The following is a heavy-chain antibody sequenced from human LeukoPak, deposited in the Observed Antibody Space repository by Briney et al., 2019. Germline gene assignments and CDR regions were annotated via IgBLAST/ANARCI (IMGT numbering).Heavy chain of an antibody. D-gene: IGHD3-10*01. Sequence: ASVKVSCKASGYTFTSYYMHWVRQAPGQGLEWMGIINPSGGSTSYAQKFQGRVTMTRDTCTSTVYMELSSLRSEDTAVYYCARVYGSGSYRDAFDIWGQGTMVTVSS. CDR1: GYTFTSYY. CDR2: INPSGGST. J-gene: IGHJ3*02. V-gene: IGHV1-46*01. CDR3: ARVYGSGSYRDAFDI.